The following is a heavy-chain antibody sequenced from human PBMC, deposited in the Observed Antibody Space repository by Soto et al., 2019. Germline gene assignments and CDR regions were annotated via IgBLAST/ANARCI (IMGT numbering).Heavy chain of an antibody. Sequence: GGSLRLSCAASGFTFSSYAMHWVRQAPGKGLEWVSAISDSGGNTYYADSVKGQFTISRDNSKNTLYLQMNSLRAEDTAVYYCAKDLLMYCSGGSCLHPFDYWGQGTLVTVSS. CDR3: AKDLLMYCSGGSCLHPFDY. V-gene: IGHV3-23*01. CDR2: ISDSGGNT. D-gene: IGHD2-15*01. J-gene: IGHJ4*02. CDR1: GFTFSSYA.